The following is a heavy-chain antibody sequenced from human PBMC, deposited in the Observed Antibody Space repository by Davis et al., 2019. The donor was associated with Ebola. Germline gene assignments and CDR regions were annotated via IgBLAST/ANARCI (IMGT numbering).Heavy chain of an antibody. CDR2: INKYASEE. J-gene: IGHJ5*02. V-gene: IGHV3-7*03. D-gene: IGHD6-19*01. CDR1: GFSSSSYW. CDR3: AIGRGWVMTS. Sequence: GESLKISCEGSGFSSSSYWMNWVRQAPGKGLEWVANINKYASEEYYVDSVRGRFTISRDNAKNSLYLQMNNVRVEDTAIYFCAIGRGWVMTSWGQGTLVTVAS.